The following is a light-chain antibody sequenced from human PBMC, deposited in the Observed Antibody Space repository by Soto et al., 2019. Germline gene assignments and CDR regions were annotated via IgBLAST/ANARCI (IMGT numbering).Light chain of an antibody. V-gene: IGLV1-40*01. CDR2: GNS. CDR1: SSNIGAGYD. Sequence: QSVLTQPPSVSGAPGQRVTISCTGSSSNIGAGYDVHWYQQLRGTAPKLLIYGNSNRPSGVPDRFSGSKSGTSASLAITGLQAEDEADYYCQSHDSSLSGYVFGTGTKVTVL. CDR3: QSHDSSLSGYV. J-gene: IGLJ1*01.